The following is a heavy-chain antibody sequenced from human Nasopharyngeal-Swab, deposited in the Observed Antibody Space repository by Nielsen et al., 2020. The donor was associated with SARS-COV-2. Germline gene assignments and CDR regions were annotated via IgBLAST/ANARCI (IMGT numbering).Heavy chain of an antibody. CDR2: IYYSGST. CDR3: ARGGYSSGWVVY. D-gene: IGHD6-19*01. V-gene: IGHV4-31*03. J-gene: IGHJ4*02. CDR1: GGSISSGGYY. Sequence: SETLSLTCTVSGGSISSGGYYWSWIRQHPGKGLEWIGYIYYSGSTYCNPSLKSRVTISVDTSKNQFSLKLSSVTAADTAVYYCARGGYSSGWVVYWGQGTLVTVSS.